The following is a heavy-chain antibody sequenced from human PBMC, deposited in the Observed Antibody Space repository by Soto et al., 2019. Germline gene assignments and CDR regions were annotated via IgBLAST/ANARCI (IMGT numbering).Heavy chain of an antibody. V-gene: IGHV1-69*13. J-gene: IGHJ5*02. Sequence: GASVKVSCKASGGTFSSYAISWVRQAPGQGLEWMGGIIPIFGTANYAQKFQGRVTITAXXXXSXXXMXLXXLRXEDTAVYYCARGAGYCSSTSCYDWFDPWG. CDR1: GGTFSSYA. CDR3: ARGAGYCSSTSCYDWFDP. D-gene: IGHD2-2*01. CDR2: IIPIFGTA.